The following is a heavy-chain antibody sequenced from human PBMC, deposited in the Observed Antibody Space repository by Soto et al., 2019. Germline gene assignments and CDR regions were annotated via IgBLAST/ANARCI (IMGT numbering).Heavy chain of an antibody. V-gene: IGHV3-23*01. CDR2: ISGTGDST. J-gene: IGHJ4*02. Sequence: PGGSLRLSCAASGFTFSSYAMSWVRQAPGKGLEWVSAISGTGDSTYYADSVKGRFTISRDNSKNTLYLQINSLRAEDTAVYYCEKDRDSSGYHYRNYRRQGTLVPVSS. CDR1: GFTFSSYA. D-gene: IGHD3-22*01. CDR3: EKDRDSSGYHYRNY.